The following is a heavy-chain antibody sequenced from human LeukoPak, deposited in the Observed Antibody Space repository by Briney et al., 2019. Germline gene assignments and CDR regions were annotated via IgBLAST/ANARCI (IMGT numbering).Heavy chain of an antibody. J-gene: IGHJ4*02. Sequence: GESLRLSCAASGFTFSNYWMSWVRQAPGKGLEWVANIKTDGSETYYVDSVKGRFTISRDNAKNSLYLQMNSLRAEDTAVYYCAILSDSINCFGFDNWGPGSLVTVSS. CDR3: AILSDSINCFGFDN. CDR1: GFTFSNYW. CDR2: IKTDGSET. D-gene: IGHD6-13*01. V-gene: IGHV3-7*01.